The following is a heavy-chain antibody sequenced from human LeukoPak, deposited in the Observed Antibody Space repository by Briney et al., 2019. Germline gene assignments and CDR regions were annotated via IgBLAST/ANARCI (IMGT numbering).Heavy chain of an antibody. J-gene: IGHJ4*02. CDR3: ARHQIEATIKD. V-gene: IGHV4-34*01. Sequence: SESLSLTCTVYGGSFNDYYWNWIRQPPGKGLEWIEEINHSGITNYNPSLKSRVTISVDTSKNQFSLKLSSVTAAGTAVYYCARHQIEATIKDWGQGTLVTVSS. CDR2: INHSGIT. D-gene: IGHD5-12*01. CDR1: GGSFNDYY.